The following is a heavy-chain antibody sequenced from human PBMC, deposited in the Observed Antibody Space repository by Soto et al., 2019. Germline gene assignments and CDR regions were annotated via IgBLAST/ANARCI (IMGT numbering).Heavy chain of an antibody. V-gene: IGHV4-59*01. CDR2: IYYSGST. CDR3: ARDLGYYDFTGEKNWFDP. D-gene: IGHD3-3*01. J-gene: IGHJ5*02. Sequence: NPSETLSLTCTVSGGSISSYYWSWIRQPPGKGLEWIGYIYYSGSTNYNPSLKSRVTISVDTSKNQFSLKLSSVTAADTAVYYCARDLGYYDFTGEKNWFDPWGQGTLVTVSS. CDR1: GGSISSYY.